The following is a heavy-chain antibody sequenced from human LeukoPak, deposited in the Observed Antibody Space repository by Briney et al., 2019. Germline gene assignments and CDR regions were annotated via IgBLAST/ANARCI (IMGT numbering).Heavy chain of an antibody. CDR1: GYTLTELS. V-gene: IGHV1-24*01. CDR2: FDPEDGET. Sequence: ASVKVSCKVSGYTLTELSMHWVRQAPGKGLEWRGGFDPEDGETIYAQKFQGRVTMTEDTSTDTAYMELRSLTSDDTAVYYCARDQLLLNDWFDPWGQGTLVTVSS. D-gene: IGHD3-22*01. J-gene: IGHJ5*02. CDR3: ARDQLLLNDWFDP.